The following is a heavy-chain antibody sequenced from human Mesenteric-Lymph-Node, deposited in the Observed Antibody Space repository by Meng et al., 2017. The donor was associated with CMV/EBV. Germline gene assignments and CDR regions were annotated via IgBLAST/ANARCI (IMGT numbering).Heavy chain of an antibody. CDR3: ARAVIRDYGGDGMDV. Sequence: GSLRLSCAVYGGSFSGNYLWSWIRQPPGKRLEWIGYVYYSGATNHNPSLESRVTISVDTSKNHFSLKLTSVTAADTARYYCARAVIRDYGGDGMDVWGQGITVTVSS. D-gene: IGHD4-23*01. CDR2: VYYSGAT. CDR1: GGSFSGNY. J-gene: IGHJ6*02. V-gene: IGHV4-61*03.